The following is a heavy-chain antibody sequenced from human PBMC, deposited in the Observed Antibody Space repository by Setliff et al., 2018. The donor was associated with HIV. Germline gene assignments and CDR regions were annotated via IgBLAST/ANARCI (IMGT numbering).Heavy chain of an antibody. V-gene: IGHV4-61*02. J-gene: IGHJ3*02. CDR1: GASLTRGYYY. CDR3: ARTYNFWSGYYDAFDI. Sequence: PSQTLSLTCTDSGASLTRGYYYWSWIRQPAGKGLEWIGRIYTTGSTNYNSSLQSRVTISADTSRNHFSLKLSSVTAADTAVYYCARTYNFWSGYYDAFDIWGQGTMVTVSS. D-gene: IGHD3-3*01. CDR2: IYTTGST.